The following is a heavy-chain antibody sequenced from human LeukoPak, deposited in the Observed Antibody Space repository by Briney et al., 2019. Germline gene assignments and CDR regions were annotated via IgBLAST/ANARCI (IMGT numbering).Heavy chain of an antibody. CDR2: INHSGST. V-gene: IGHV4-34*01. Sequence: PSETLSLTRAVYGGSFSGYYWSWIRQPPGKGLEWIGEINHSGSTNYNPSLKSRVTISVDTSKNQFSLKLSSVTAADTAVYYCARAPTYYYGSGSNDWGQGTLVTVSS. D-gene: IGHD3-10*01. CDR1: GGSFSGYY. J-gene: IGHJ4*02. CDR3: ARAPTYYYGSGSND.